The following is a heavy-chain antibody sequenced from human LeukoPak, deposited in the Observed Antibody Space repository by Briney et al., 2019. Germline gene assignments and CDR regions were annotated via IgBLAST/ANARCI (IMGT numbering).Heavy chain of an antibody. CDR1: GGTFSSYA. Sequence: PGASVKVSCKASGGTFSSYAISWVRQAPGQGLEWMGRIIPILGIANYAQKFQGRVTITADKSTSTAYMELSSLRSEDTAVYYCARAYYSSTSCYAPFDYWGQGTLVTVSS. D-gene: IGHD2-2*01. J-gene: IGHJ4*02. CDR3: ARAYYSSTSCYAPFDY. CDR2: IIPILGIA. V-gene: IGHV1-69*04.